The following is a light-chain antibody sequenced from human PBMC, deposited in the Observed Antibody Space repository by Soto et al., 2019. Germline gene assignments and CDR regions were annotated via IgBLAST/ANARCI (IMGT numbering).Light chain of an antibody. Sequence: QSALTQPASVSGSPGQSITISCTGTSSDVGGYNYVSWYQQHPGKAPKLMIYEVSNRPSGVSNRFSGSKSGNTASLTISGLQAEDEADDYCRSYTSSSTQVFGPGTKLTVL. CDR1: SSDVGGYNY. J-gene: IGLJ1*01. CDR2: EVS. V-gene: IGLV2-14*01. CDR3: RSYTSSSTQV.